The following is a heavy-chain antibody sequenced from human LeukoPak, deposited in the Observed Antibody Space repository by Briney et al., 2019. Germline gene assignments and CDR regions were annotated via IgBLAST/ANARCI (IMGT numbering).Heavy chain of an antibody. J-gene: IGHJ5*02. CDR1: GFTFSTYC. Sequence: GGSLTLTCAVSGFTFSTYCMTWVRLPPGKGLEWVSAISNSGGRTYYADSVRGRFTSSIDNPENTLYLQRNSLRAEDTAVYDCAKDYSGGGLWFGDLWSSGQGTLVTVSS. CDR3: AKDYSGGGLWFGDLWS. V-gene: IGHV3-23*01. D-gene: IGHD3-10*01. CDR2: ISNSGGRT.